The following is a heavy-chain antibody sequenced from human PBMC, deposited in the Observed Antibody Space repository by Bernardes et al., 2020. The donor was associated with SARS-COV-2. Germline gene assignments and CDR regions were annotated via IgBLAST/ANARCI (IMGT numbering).Heavy chain of an antibody. D-gene: IGHD3-10*01. Sequence: SVKVSCQASRGTFRSYAVRRVRRAPGHGLACMEMIILLFGTANYAQKFQGRVTITAHESTSTAYMELSSLRSEDTVVYYCARDPYYGSGSWRIELPDVWGQGTTVTVSS. V-gene: IGHV1-69*13. J-gene: IGHJ6*02. CDR1: RGTFRSYA. CDR3: ARDPYYGSGSWRIELPDV. CDR2: IILLFGTA.